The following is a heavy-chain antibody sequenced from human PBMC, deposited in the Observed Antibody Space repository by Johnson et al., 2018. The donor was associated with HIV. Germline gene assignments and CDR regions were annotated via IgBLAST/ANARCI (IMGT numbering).Heavy chain of an antibody. J-gene: IGHJ3*02. CDR2: IGAAGDT. D-gene: IGHD3-22*01. Sequence: VQLVESGGGLVQPGGSLRLSCAASGFTFSSYDMHWVRQATGKGLEWVSAIGAAGDTYYPGSVKGRFTISRDNSKNTLYLQMNSLRAEDTAGYYCARGDYYDSSDAFDIWGQGTMVTVSS. CDR1: GFTFSSYD. CDR3: ARGDYYDSSDAFDI. V-gene: IGHV3-13*01.